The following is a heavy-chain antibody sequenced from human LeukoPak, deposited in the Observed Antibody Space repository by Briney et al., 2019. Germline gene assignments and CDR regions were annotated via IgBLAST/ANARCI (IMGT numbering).Heavy chain of an antibody. Sequence: PPETLSLTCTVSGGSISSYYWSWIRQPPGKGLEWIGYIYYSGSTNYNPSLKSRVTISVDTSKNQFSLKLSSVTAADTAVYYCAGHHFEWLSPYYFDYWGQGTLVTVSS. J-gene: IGHJ4*02. CDR3: AGHHFEWLSPYYFDY. D-gene: IGHD3-9*01. CDR2: IYYSGST. V-gene: IGHV4-59*01. CDR1: GGSISSYY.